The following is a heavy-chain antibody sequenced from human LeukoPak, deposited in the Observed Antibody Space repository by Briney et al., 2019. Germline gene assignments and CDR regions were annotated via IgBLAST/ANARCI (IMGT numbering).Heavy chain of an antibody. Sequence: GGSLRLSCAASGFTFPRLAMSWVRQAPGKGLEWVASSGGSGGRTHYADSVKGRFTISRDNSQNTVYLHMNSLRADDTAVYYCAQEHFDTSGYYSRFDNWGEGILVTVSS. CDR3: AQEHFDTSGYYSRFDN. J-gene: IGHJ4*02. V-gene: IGHV3-23*01. D-gene: IGHD3-22*01. CDR2: SGGSGGRT. CDR1: GFTFPRLA.